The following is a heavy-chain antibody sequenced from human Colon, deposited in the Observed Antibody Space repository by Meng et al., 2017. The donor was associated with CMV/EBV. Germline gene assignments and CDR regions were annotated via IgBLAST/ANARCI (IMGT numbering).Heavy chain of an antibody. J-gene: IGHJ4*02. CDR2: INSDGSST. CDR3: ARGPLGFWSGYYLDY. CDR1: GFTFSSYW. D-gene: IGHD3-3*01. Sequence: GGSLRLSCAASGFTFSSYWMHWVRQAPGKGLVWVSRINSDGSSTSYADSVKGRFTISRDNAKNTLYLQMNSLRAEDTAVYYCARGPLGFWSGYYLDYWGQGTLVTVSS. V-gene: IGHV3-74*01.